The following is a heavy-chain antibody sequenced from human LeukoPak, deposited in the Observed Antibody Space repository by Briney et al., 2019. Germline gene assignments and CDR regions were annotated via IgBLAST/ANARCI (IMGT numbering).Heavy chain of an antibody. CDR1: DDSITMYY. CDR2: VDHTGST. Sequence: SETLSLTCTVSDDSITMYYWTWIRQPPGKGLEWIGYVDHTGSTKFNPSLNGRVSISRDTSNNFFSLRLRSVTAADTAVYYCARVSWSPGTSYYYMDVWGKGTTVTVSS. J-gene: IGHJ6*03. V-gene: IGHV4-59*01. CDR3: ARVSWSPGTSYYYMDV. D-gene: IGHD1-1*01.